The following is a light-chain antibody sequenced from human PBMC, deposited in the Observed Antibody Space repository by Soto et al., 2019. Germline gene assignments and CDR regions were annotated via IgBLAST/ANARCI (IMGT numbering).Light chain of an antibody. V-gene: IGKV3-15*01. Sequence: EIVLTQSPATLSLSPGERATLSCRASQSVKTFLVWYQQRPGQAPRLLIYDASTRALDTPATFAGSGAGTEFTLTISSLQSEDLAVYFCQQYNNWPITVGPGTRRDIK. CDR1: QSVKTF. J-gene: IGKJ5*01. CDR3: QQYNNWPIT. CDR2: DAS.